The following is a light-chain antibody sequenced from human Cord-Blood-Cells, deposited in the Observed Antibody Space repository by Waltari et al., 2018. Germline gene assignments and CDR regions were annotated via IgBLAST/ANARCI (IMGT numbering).Light chain of an antibody. CDR1: SSDVGSYNL. CDR3: CSYAGSSTYV. V-gene: IGLV2-23*01. J-gene: IGLJ1*01. CDR2: EGS. Sequence: QSALTQPASVSGSPGQSITISCPGASSDVGSYNLVPWYQQHPGQAPKLMIYEGSKRPSGVSNRFSGSKSGNTASLTISGLQAEDEADYYCCSYAGSSTYVFGTGTKVTVL.